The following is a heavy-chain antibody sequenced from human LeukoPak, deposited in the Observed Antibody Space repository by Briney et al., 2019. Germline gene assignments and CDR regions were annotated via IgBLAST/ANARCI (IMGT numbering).Heavy chain of an antibody. V-gene: IGHV4-34*01. D-gene: IGHD7-27*01. CDR2: INHSGST. CDR3: ASRKLGNDY. Sequence: SETLSLTCAVYSGSFSDYYWSWIRQAPGKGLEWIGEINHSGSTDYNPSLKSRVTISADTSKNQFSLKLISVTAADTAVYYCASRKLGNDYWGQGTLVTVSS. J-gene: IGHJ4*02. CDR1: SGSFSDYY.